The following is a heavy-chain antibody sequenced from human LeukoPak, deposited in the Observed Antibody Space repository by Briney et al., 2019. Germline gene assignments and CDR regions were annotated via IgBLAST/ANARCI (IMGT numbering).Heavy chain of an antibody. CDR1: GGSISSYY. D-gene: IGHD3-22*01. CDR3: ARDSPGYDSSGYYYFDY. V-gene: IGHV4-59*01. Sequence: SETLSLTCTVSGGSISSYYWSWIRQPPGKGLEWIGYIYYSGSTNYNPSLKSRVTISVDTSNNQFSLKLSSVTAADTAVYYCARDSPGYDSSGYYYFDYWGQGTLVTVSS. J-gene: IGHJ4*02. CDR2: IYYSGST.